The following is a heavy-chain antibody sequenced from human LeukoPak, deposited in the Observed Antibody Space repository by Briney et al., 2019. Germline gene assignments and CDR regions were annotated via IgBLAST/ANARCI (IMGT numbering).Heavy chain of an antibody. CDR2: IIPIFGIA. V-gene: IGHV1-69*04. CDR1: GGTFSSYA. D-gene: IGHD6-6*01. CDR3: AREAARGPYSSSSYYYYGMDV. J-gene: IGHJ6*02. Sequence: SVKVSCKASGGTFSSYAISWVRQAPGQGLEWMGRIIPIFGIANYAQKFQGRVTMTRDTSTSTVYMELSSLRSEDTAVYYCAREAARGPYSSSSYYYYGMDVWGQGTTVTVSS.